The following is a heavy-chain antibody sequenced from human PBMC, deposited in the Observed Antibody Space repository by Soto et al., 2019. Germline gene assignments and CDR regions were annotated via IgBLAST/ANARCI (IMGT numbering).Heavy chain of an antibody. J-gene: IGHJ6*02. CDR1: GYNFTTDW. Sequence: GESLKISCNGSGYNFTTDWISWVRQMPGKGLERTGRIDPSDSYTNYSPSFQGHVTISADKSISTAYLQWSSLKASDSAMYYCARYYHGMDVWGQGTTVTVSS. CDR2: IDPSDSYT. V-gene: IGHV5-10-1*01. CDR3: ARYYHGMDV.